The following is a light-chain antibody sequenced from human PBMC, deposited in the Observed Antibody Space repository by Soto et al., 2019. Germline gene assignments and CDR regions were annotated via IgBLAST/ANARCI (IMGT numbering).Light chain of an antibody. Sequence: QSALTQPASVSASPGQSIFISCTGTSEDIGAYDYVSWYQQHPGKAPKLILYAVNDRPSGVSSRFSGSKSGNTASLTISGVQPDGEADYYCSSYRSSDTLEVFGTGTKV. CDR3: SSYRSSDTLEV. V-gene: IGLV2-14*01. J-gene: IGLJ1*01. CDR2: AVN. CDR1: SEDIGAYDY.